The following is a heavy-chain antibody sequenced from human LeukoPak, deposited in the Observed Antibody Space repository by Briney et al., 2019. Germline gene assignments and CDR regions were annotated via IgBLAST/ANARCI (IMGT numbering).Heavy chain of an antibody. V-gene: IGHV1-2*04. CDR1: GYTFTGYY. D-gene: IGHD6-19*01. J-gene: IGHJ4*02. CDR3: ARLSTRIAVAGTWFDY. Sequence: GASVKVSCKASGYTFTGYYMHWVRQAPGQGLEWMGWINPNSGGTNYAQKFQGWVTMTRDTSISTAYTELSRLRPDDTAVYYCARLSTRIAVAGTWFDYWGQGTLVTVSS. CDR2: INPNSGGT.